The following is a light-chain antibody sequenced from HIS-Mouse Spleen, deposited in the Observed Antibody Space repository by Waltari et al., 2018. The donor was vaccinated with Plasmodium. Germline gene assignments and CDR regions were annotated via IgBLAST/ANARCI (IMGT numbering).Light chain of an antibody. CDR3: SSYAGSNNLV. CDR2: EVS. V-gene: IGLV2-8*01. Sequence: QSALTQPPSASGSPGQSVTISCTGTSSDVGGYNYVSWYQQHPGKAPKLMIYEVSKRPSGVPYRCFGSKSGNTASLTVSGLQAEDEADYYCSSYAGSNNLVFGGGTKLTVL. J-gene: IGLJ2*01. CDR1: SSDVGGYNY.